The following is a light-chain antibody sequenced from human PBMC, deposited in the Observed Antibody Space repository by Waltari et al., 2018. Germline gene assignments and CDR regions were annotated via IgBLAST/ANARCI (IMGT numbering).Light chain of an antibody. CDR1: SGSVSTRYY. J-gene: IGLJ3*02. CDR2: STN. Sequence: QTVVTQAPSFSVSPGGTVTLTCGLRSGSVSTRYYPSWYQQTPGQAPRPLIYSTNTRSSGVPDRFSGSILGNNAALTITGAQADDESDYYCVLYMGGGILFGGGTKLTVL. V-gene: IGLV8-61*01. CDR3: VLYMGGGIL.